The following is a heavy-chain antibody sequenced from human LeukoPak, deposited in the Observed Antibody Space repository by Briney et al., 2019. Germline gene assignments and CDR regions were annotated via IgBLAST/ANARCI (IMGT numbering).Heavy chain of an antibody. Sequence: SQTLSLTCPVSGGSLSSGGYYWSWIRQHPGKGLECIGYIYYSGSTYYNPSLKSRVTISVDTSKNQFSLKLSSVTAADTAGYYCARKRIFFGYGWGSYSQFDPWGQGTQVTVSS. J-gene: IGHJ5*02. CDR2: IYYSGST. CDR1: GGSLSSGGYY. D-gene: IGHD3-10*01. V-gene: IGHV4-31*03. CDR3: ARKRIFFGYGWGSYSQFDP.